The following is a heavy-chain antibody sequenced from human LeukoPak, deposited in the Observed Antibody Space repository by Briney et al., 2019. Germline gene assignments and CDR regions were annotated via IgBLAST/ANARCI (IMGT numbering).Heavy chain of an antibody. D-gene: IGHD3-10*01. CDR1: GFTLSSYA. CDR3: AKLTYGSGTYGAFDY. Sequence: GGSLRLSCAASGFTLSSYAMSWVRQAPGKGLEWVSATSSSDAGTYYAESVRGRFTISRDNSKNTLFLQMNSLRAEDAAVYYCAKLTYGSGTYGAFDYWGQGTLVTVST. V-gene: IGHV3-23*01. J-gene: IGHJ4*02. CDR2: TSSSDAGT.